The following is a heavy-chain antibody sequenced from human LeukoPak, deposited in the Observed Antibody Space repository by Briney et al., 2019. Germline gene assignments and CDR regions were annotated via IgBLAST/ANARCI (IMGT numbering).Heavy chain of an antibody. Sequence: GGSLRLSCAASGFTFDDYAMHWVRQAPGKGLEWVSSISSSSTYRYYAASVRGRFTISRDNAKNSLDMQINSLRAEDTALYYCARGRYSGSYLLDYWGQGTLVTVSS. CDR1: GFTFDDYA. V-gene: IGHV3-21*01. CDR2: ISSSSTYR. CDR3: ARGRYSGSYLLDY. D-gene: IGHD1-26*01. J-gene: IGHJ4*02.